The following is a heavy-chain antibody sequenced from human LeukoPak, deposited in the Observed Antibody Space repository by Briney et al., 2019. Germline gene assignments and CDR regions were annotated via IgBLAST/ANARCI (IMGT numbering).Heavy chain of an antibody. J-gene: IGHJ2*01. CDR3: VRGMGWYFGL. CDR2: LEQDGIGQ. CDR1: GFTVADDA. V-gene: IGHV3-7*01. Sequence: GGSLTLSWVVSGFTVADDAMHWVRQVPGKGLEWVATLEQDGIGQVYVDSVKGRFTIARDNYKNSLSLQMHNLRAEDTAIYYCVRGMGWYFGLWGRGALVTVSS. D-gene: IGHD3-16*01.